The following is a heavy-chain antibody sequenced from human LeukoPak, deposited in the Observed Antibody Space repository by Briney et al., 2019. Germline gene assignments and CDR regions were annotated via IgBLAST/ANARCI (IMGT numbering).Heavy chain of an antibody. CDR3: ARESYYYGSGAYDP. CDR1: GFTISSYY. Sequence: GGSLRLSCAASGFTISSYYMSWIRQAPGKGLEWVSYSSTSGSTISYADSVKGRFTISRDNATNSLYWQMNSLITEDTAVYYCARESYYYGSGAYDPWGQGTLVTVSS. V-gene: IGHV3-11*01. J-gene: IGHJ5*02. D-gene: IGHD3-10*01. CDR2: SSTSGSTI.